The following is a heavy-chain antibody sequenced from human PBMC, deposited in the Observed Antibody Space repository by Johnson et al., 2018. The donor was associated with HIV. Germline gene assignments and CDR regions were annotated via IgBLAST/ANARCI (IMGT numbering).Heavy chain of an antibody. CDR3: ARVVMITFGGVIALDAFDI. CDR1: GFTFDDYG. CDR2: INWTGGST. V-gene: IGHV3-20*04. D-gene: IGHD3-16*02. Sequence: MLLVESGGGVVRPGGSLRLSCAASGFTFDDYGMSWVRQAPGKGLEWVSGINWTGGSTGYADSVKGRFTISRDNAKNSLYLQMNSLRAEDTALYYCARVVMITFGGVIALDAFDIWGQGTMVTVSS. J-gene: IGHJ3*02.